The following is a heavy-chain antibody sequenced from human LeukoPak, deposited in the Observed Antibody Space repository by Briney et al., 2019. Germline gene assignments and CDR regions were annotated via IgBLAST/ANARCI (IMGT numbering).Heavy chain of an antibody. V-gene: IGHV4-31*03. J-gene: IGHJ5*02. CDR1: GGSISSGGYY. CDR3: ARGSDLNWFDP. Sequence: PSETLSLTCTVSGGSISSGGYYWSWIRQHPGKGLEWIGYIYYSGSTYYNPPLKSRVTISVDTSKNQFSLKLSSVTAADTAVYYCARGSDLNWFDPWGQGTLVTVSS. CDR2: IYYSGST.